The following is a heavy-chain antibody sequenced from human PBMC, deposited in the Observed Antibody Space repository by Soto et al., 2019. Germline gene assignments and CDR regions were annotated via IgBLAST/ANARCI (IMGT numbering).Heavy chain of an antibody. CDR2: INHSGST. CDR3: ARGRGYSYGYTGHAYYYGMDV. CDR1: GGSFSGYY. Sequence: SETLSLTCAVYGGSFSGYYWSWIRQPPGKGLEWIGEINHSGSTNYNPSLKSRVTISVDTSKNQFSLKLSSVTAADTAVYYCARGRGYSYGYTGHAYYYGMDVWGQGTTVTVSS. V-gene: IGHV4-34*01. D-gene: IGHD5-18*01. J-gene: IGHJ6*02.